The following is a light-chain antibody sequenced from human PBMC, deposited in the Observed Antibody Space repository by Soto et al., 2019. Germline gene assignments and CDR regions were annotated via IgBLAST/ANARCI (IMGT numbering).Light chain of an antibody. CDR2: ATS. CDR3: QQYDSSHLT. Sequence: ENVLTQSPGTLSLSPGERATLSCRASQSVTSSYFAWYQQRPGQAPSLLIYATSSRATGIPDMFSGSGSGTDFPLTISSLEHEDFAVYYCQQYDSSHLTFGGGTKVEIK. J-gene: IGKJ4*01. V-gene: IGKV3-20*01. CDR1: QSVTSSY.